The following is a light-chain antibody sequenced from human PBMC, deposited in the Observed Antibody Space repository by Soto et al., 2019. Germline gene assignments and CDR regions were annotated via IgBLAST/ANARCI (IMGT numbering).Light chain of an antibody. V-gene: IGKV3-15*01. J-gene: IGKJ5*01. Sequence: EIIMTQSPDILSVSPGERATLSCRASQSVSSNLAWYQQTPGQAPRLLIYGASTRANGIPARFSGSGSGTEFTLTISSLQSEDFAVYACQQYNNWPPITFGQGTRLEI. CDR3: QQYNNWPPIT. CDR1: QSVSSN. CDR2: GAS.